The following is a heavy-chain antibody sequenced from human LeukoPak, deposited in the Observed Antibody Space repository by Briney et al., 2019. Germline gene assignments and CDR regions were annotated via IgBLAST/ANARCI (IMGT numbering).Heavy chain of an antibody. J-gene: IGHJ4*02. V-gene: IGHV1-18*01. CDR1: GYIFTNYG. CDR2: ISAYNSHT. CDR3: ARGGDGSHRRYYYDSSGQHY. D-gene: IGHD3-22*01. Sequence: ASVKVSCKASGYIFTNYGISWVRQAPGQGLEWMGWISAYNSHTNYAQKFQGRVTMTTDTSTSTAYMELRSLRSDDTAMYYCARGGDGSHRRYYYDSSGQHYWGQGTLVTVSS.